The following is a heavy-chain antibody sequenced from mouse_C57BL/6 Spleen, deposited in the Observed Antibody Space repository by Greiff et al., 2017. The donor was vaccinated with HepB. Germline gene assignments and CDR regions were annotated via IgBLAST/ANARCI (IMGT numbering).Heavy chain of an antibody. CDR1: GYTFTSYW. CDR3: ERIRKKVATYFAS. CDR2: TNPTNGRT. Sequence: QVQLQQPGAELVKAGASVKMSCKASGYTFTSYWMHWVKQRLGQGLEWFAETNPTNGRTYYNEKFKSKATLTVDKSSSTAYMLLSGPTFEDSAVYYCERIRKKVATYFASWGKATTLTVSS. J-gene: IGHJ2*01. D-gene: IGHD1-1*02. V-gene: IGHV1S81*02.